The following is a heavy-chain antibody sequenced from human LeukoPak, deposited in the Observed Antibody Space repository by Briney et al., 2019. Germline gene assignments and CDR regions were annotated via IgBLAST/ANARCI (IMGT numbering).Heavy chain of an antibody. D-gene: IGHD3-10*01. CDR3: ARVRSEVYYGSRSYFDY. J-gene: IGHJ4*01. CDR2: IYHSGST. CDR1: GGSISSSTW. V-gene: IGHV4-4*02. Sequence: SGTLSLTCAVSGGSISSSTWWSWVRQPPGKGLEWIGEIYHSGSTNYNPSLKSRVTISVDKSKNQFSLKLSSVTAADTAVYYCARVRSEVYYGSRSYFDYWGQGTLVTVSS.